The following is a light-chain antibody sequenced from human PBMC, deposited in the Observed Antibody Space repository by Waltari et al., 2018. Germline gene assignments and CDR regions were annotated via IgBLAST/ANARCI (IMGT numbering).Light chain of an antibody. CDR1: QSLLHSSGNTF. CDR2: LVS. V-gene: IGKV2-28*01. Sequence: DIVMTQSPLSLSVTPGEPASISCRSSQSLLHSSGNTFLDWYLQKPGQSPQLLIYLVSNRASGVPDRFSDSGSGTDFTLKISRVEAEDVGVYFCMQARQTPWTFGQGTKVDIK. CDR3: MQARQTPWT. J-gene: IGKJ1*01.